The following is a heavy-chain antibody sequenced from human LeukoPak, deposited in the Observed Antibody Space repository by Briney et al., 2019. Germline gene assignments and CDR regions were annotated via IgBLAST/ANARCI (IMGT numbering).Heavy chain of an antibody. CDR1: GYTLTDLS. Sequence: ASVKVSCKVSGYTLTDLSMHWVRQAPGKGLEWMGGFDPEDGETIYAQKFQGRVTMTEDTSTDTAYMELSSLRSEDTAVYYCTTPPCSNNGHYYGMDVWGQGTTVTVSS. CDR2: FDPEDGET. CDR3: TTPPCSNNGHYYGMDV. D-gene: IGHD1/OR15-1a*01. J-gene: IGHJ6*02. V-gene: IGHV1-24*01.